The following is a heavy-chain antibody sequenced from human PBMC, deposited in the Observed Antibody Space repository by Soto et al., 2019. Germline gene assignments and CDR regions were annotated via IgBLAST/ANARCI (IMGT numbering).Heavy chain of an antibody. J-gene: IGHJ4*02. CDR3: AKDKVCSGGSCYYDY. D-gene: IGHD2-15*01. Sequence: EVQLLEAGGDLIQPGGSLRLSCAASGFTFSSYTMTWVRQAPGKGLEWVSAINGGGGSTYYADSVKGRFTISRDNSKDTLYLQMNILRAADTAVYYCAKDKVCSGGSCYYDYWGQGTLVTVSS. CDR2: INGGGGST. V-gene: IGHV3-23*01. CDR1: GFTFSSYT.